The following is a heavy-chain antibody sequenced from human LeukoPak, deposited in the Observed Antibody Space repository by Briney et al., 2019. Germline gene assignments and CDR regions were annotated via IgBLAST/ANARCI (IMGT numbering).Heavy chain of an antibody. J-gene: IGHJ4*02. CDR1: GYTFTSYG. D-gene: IGHD5-24*01. CDR3: ARDRLFVEMRWLLHDY. Sequence: ASVKVSCKASGYTFTSYGISWVRQAPGQGLEWMGWISAYNGNTNYAQKFQGRVTMTIDTSTSTAYMELRSLRSDDTAVYYCARDRLFVEMRWLLHDYWGQGTLVTVSS. V-gene: IGHV1-18*01. CDR2: ISAYNGNT.